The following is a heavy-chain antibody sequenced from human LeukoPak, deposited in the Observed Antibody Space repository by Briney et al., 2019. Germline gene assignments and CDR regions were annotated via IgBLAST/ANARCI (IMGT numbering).Heavy chain of an antibody. CDR2: IDHGGIT. CDR3: AGLQGHSYYYMDV. CDR1: GGSFSSYY. J-gene: IGHJ6*03. Sequence: SETLSLTCAVYGGSFSSYYWSWIRQPPGRGLEWIGGIDHGGITNCNPSLKSRVTISVDTSKNQFSLTLRSVTAADTAVYYCAGLQGHSYYYMDVWGRGTTVTVSS. V-gene: IGHV4-34*01.